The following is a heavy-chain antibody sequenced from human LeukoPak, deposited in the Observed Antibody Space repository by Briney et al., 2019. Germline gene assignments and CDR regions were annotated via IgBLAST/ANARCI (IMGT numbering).Heavy chain of an antibody. J-gene: IGHJ3*02. Sequence: SETLSLTCTVSGGSISSSSYYWGWIRQPPGKGMEWIGSIYYSGSTYYNPSLNSRVTISVDTSKNQFSLKLSSVTAADTAVFYCARLPRIAVAGGVGPHVFDIWGQGTMVTVSS. CDR1: GGSISSSSYY. V-gene: IGHV4-39*01. CDR2: IYYSGST. D-gene: IGHD6-19*01. CDR3: ARLPRIAVAGGVGPHVFDI.